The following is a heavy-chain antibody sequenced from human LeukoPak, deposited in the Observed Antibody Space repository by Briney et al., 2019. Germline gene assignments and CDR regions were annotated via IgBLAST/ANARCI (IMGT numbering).Heavy chain of an antibody. CDR1: GFTLSKYA. D-gene: IGHD3-22*01. CDR2: IGAGGGST. V-gene: IGHV3-23*01. CDR3: AKDWRYYDSGGYNAAEYFKH. Sequence: PGGSLRLSCAASGFTLSKYAMTWVRQAPGKGLEWVSAIGAGGGSTYYADSVKGRFTISRDNSKNTLYLQMNSLRAEDAAVYYCAKDWRYYDSGGYNAAEYFKHWGQGTLVTVSS. J-gene: IGHJ1*01.